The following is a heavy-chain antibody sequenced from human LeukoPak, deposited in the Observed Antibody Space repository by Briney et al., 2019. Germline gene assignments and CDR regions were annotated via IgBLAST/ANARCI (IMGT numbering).Heavy chain of an antibody. J-gene: IGHJ4*02. V-gene: IGHV4-31*02. Sequence: SETLSLTCTVSGGSISSGGYYWSWIRQHPGKGLEWIGYIYDSGSTYYNPSLKSRVTISVDTSKNQFSLKMSSVTAADTAVYYCARGRSSDYWGQGTLVTVSS. D-gene: IGHD6-6*01. CDR1: GGSISSGGYY. CDR2: IYDSGST. CDR3: ARGRSSDY.